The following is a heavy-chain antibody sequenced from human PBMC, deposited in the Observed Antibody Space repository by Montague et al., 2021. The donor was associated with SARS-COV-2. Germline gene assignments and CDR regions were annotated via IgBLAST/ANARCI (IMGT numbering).Heavy chain of an antibody. J-gene: IGHJ5*02. CDR1: GGSISSGSYY. Sequence: TLSLTCTVSGGSISSGSYYWSWIRQPAGKGLEWIGRIYTSGSTNYNPSLKSRVTISVDTSKNQFSLKLSSVTAADTAVYYCAREAPGRCSGGSCSLGNWIDPWGQGTLVTVSS. CDR3: AREAPGRCSGGSCSLGNWIDP. CDR2: IYTSGST. D-gene: IGHD2-15*01. V-gene: IGHV4-61*02.